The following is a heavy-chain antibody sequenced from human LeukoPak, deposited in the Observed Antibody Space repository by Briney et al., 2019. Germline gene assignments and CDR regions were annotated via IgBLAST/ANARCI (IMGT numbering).Heavy chain of an antibody. D-gene: IGHD3-22*01. J-gene: IGHJ4*02. CDR1: GGSFSGYY. V-gene: IGHV4-34*01. CDR3: ARGRHYYDSSGYYYDY. Sequence: SETLSLTCAVYGGSFSGYYWSWIRQPPGKGLEWIGEINHSGSTNYNPSLKSRVTISVDTSKNQFSLKLSSVTAADTAVYYCARGRHYYDSSGYYYDYWGQGTLVTVSS. CDR2: INHSGST.